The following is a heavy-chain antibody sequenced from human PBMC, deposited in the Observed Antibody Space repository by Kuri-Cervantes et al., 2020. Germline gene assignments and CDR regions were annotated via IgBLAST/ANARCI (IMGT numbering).Heavy chain of an antibody. CDR1: GYTFTSYY. CDR2: INPSGGST. J-gene: IGHJ4*02. V-gene: IGHV1-46*01. Sequence: ASVKVSCKASGYTFTSYYMHWVRQAPGQGLEWMGIINPSGGSTSYAQKFQGRVTMTRDTSASTAYMELSSLRSEDTAVYYCARAALRYFPLPYWGQGTLVTVSS. D-gene: IGHD3-9*01. CDR3: ARAALRYFPLPY.